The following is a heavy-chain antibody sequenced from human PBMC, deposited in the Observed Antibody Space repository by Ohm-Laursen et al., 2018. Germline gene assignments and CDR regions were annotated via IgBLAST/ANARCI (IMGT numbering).Heavy chain of an antibody. J-gene: IGHJ3*02. CDR3: ATSPLGIGGFDI. V-gene: IGHV4-59*01. CDR2: IYYSGST. D-gene: IGHD7-27*01. Sequence: SETLSLTWAVYGGSFSGYYWSWIRQPPGKGLEWIGYIYYSGSTNYNPSLKSRVSTSVDTSKNQFSLKLSSVTAADTAVYYCATSPLGIGGFDIWGQGTVVSVSS. CDR1: GGSFSGYY.